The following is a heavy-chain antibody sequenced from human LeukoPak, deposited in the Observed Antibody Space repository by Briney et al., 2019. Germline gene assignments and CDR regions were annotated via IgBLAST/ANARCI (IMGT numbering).Heavy chain of an antibody. J-gene: IGHJ6*02. CDR1: GFTFSSYE. CDR3: ARGNYYGMDV. Sequence: GGSLRLSCAASGFTFSSYEMNWVRQAPGKGLEWVSYISSSGSTIYYADSVKGRFTISRDNAKNSLYLQVNSLRAEDTAVYYCARGNYYGMDVWGQGTTVTVSS. CDR2: ISSSGSTI. V-gene: IGHV3-48*03.